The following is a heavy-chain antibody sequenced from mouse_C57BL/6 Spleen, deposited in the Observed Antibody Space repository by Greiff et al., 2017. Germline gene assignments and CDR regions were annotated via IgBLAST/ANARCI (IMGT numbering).Heavy chain of an antibody. J-gene: IGHJ4*01. CDR1: GFTFTDYY. Sequence: EVKLVESGGGLVQPGGSLSLSCAASGFTFTDYYMSWVRQPPGKALEWLGFIRNKANGYTTEYSASVKGRFTISRDKSQSILYLQMNALRAEDSATYYCGRYRLDYAMDYWGQGTSVTVSS. V-gene: IGHV7-3*01. CDR2: IRNKANGYTT. CDR3: GRYRLDYAMDY. D-gene: IGHD3-1*01.